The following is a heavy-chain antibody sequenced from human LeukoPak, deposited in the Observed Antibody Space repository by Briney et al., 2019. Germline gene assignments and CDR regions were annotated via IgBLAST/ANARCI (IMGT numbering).Heavy chain of an antibody. Sequence: GESLKISCEGSGYSFSNYWIGWVRQMPGKGLEWMGIIYPGDYETRYSPSFQGLVTISVDKSISTAYLQWSSLKASDTAMYYCAIPPGYCGNDCSFNHWGQGTLVTVSS. CDR2: IYPGDYET. J-gene: IGHJ4*02. D-gene: IGHD2-21*02. CDR3: AIPPGYCGNDCSFNH. CDR1: GYSFSNYW. V-gene: IGHV5-51*01.